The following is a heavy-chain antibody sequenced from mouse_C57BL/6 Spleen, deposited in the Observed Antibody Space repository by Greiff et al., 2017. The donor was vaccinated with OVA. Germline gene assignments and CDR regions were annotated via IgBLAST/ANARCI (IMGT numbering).Heavy chain of an antibody. CDR3: TGGGAWFAY. CDR2: IRLKSDNYAT. J-gene: IGHJ3*01. Sequence: EVKVVESGGGLVQPGGTMKLSCVASGFTFSNYWMNWVRQSPEKGLEWVAQIRLKSDNYATHYAESVKGRFTISRDDSKSSVYLQMNNLRAEDTGIYYCTGGGAWFAYWGQGTLVTVSA. V-gene: IGHV6-3*01. CDR1: GFTFSNYW.